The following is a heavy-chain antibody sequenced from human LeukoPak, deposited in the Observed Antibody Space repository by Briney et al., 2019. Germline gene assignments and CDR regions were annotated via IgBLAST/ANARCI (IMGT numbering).Heavy chain of an antibody. J-gene: IGHJ4*02. CDR3: ARGSWRLVRGAAGFEY. CDR2: ISYDGTNK. D-gene: IGHD3-10*01. Sequence: PGRSLRLSCAASGFTFSSYAMHWVRQAAGKGLEWVAIISYDGTNKYQADSVKGRCTISRDNSKNTLYLQMNSLRGEDTAVYYCARGSWRLVRGAAGFEYWGQGTLVTVSS. V-gene: IGHV3-30-3*01. CDR1: GFTFSSYA.